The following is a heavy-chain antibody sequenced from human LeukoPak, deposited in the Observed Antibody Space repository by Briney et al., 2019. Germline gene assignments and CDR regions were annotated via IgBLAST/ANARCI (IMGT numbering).Heavy chain of an antibody. J-gene: IGHJ4*02. CDR1: GFTFSTNS. V-gene: IGHV3-48*01. Sequence: TGGPLRLSCAAPGFTFSTNSMSWVRQAPGKGLEWVSYISSISSIIYYADSVKGRFTISRDNAKSSLYLQMNCLRVEDTAVYYHAKDRYCIYDVCHGDFDYWGQGTLVTVSS. CDR2: ISSISSII. D-gene: IGHD2-8*01. CDR3: AKDRYCIYDVCHGDFDY.